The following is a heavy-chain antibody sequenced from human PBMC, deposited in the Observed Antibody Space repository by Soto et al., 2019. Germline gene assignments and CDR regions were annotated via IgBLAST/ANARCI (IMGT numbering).Heavy chain of an antibody. V-gene: IGHV3-23*01. CDR2: ISGNGGST. D-gene: IGHD6-19*01. J-gene: IGHJ4*02. Sequence: EAQLLESGGGLVQPGGSLRLSCAASGFTFSSYAMSWVRQAPGKGLEWVSAISGNGGSTYYADSVKGRFTISRDNSKNTLYLQMSSLRGEDTALYYCAIPTGLTVTGPDYWGQGTLVTVSS. CDR1: GFTFSSYA. CDR3: AIPTGLTVTGPDY.